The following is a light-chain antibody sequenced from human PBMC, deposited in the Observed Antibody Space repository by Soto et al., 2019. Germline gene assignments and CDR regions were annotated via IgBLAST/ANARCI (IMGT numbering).Light chain of an antibody. Sequence: QSFLTQPPSASGTPGQRVTISCSGSSSNIGSNYVYWYQQLPGTAPKLLIYRNNQRPSGVPDRFSGSKSGTSASLAISGLRSEDEADYYCAAWDDSLSGRVFGGGTKLTVL. CDR1: SSNIGSNY. CDR2: RNN. J-gene: IGLJ2*01. CDR3: AAWDDSLSGRV. V-gene: IGLV1-47*01.